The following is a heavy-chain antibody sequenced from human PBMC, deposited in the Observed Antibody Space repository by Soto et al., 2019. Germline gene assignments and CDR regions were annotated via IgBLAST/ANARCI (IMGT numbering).Heavy chain of an antibody. CDR3: ARHRIAARRARTRGYCSGGSCYYYYGMDV. V-gene: IGHV1-8*01. Sequence: QVQLVQSGAEVKKPGASVKVSCKASGYTFTSYDINWVRQATGQGLEWMGWMNPNSGNTGYAQKFQGRVTMTRNTSISTAYMELSSLRSEDTAVYYCARHRIAARRARTRGYCSGGSCYYYYGMDVWGQGTTVTVSS. CDR2: MNPNSGNT. D-gene: IGHD2-15*01. J-gene: IGHJ6*02. CDR1: GYTFTSYD.